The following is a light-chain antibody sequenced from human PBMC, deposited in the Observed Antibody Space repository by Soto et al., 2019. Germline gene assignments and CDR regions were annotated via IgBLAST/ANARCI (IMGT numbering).Light chain of an antibody. CDR1: QSVHTV. V-gene: IGKV3-11*01. Sequence: VLAQSPDTLSLSPGEWASLYCRASQSVHTVLAWYQQKPGQAPRLLIYGASTRATGVPARFSGSGSGTDFTLTISRLEPEDFAVYYCLQHNSSTITFGQGTRLEIK. J-gene: IGKJ5*01. CDR2: GAS. CDR3: LQHNSSTIT.